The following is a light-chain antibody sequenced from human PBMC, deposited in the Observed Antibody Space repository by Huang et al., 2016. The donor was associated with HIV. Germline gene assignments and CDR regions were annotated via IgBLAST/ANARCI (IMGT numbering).Light chain of an antibody. CDR1: QVISCS. V-gene: IGKV1-NL1*01. J-gene: IGKJ1*01. Sequence: DIQMTQSPSSLSASVGDRVTITCRASQVISCSLAWYQHKTGKAPTLLLYAASRLESGVPSRFSGSGSGTDYTLTISSLQPEDFATYYCQQYYDLLRTFGQGTKVEIK. CDR3: QQYYDLLRT. CDR2: AAS.